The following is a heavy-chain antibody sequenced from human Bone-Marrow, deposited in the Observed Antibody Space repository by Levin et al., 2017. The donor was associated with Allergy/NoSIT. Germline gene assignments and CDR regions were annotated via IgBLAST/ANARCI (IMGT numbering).Heavy chain of an antibody. CDR3: AKVGATIPGYFDL. V-gene: IGHV3-9*01. J-gene: IGHJ2*01. D-gene: IGHD5-24*01. CDR2: ISWNSGSI. Sequence: PGGSLRLSCAASGFTFDDYAMHWVRQAPGKGLEWVSGISWNSGSIGYADSVKGRFTISRDNAKNSLYLQMNSLRAEDTALYYCAKVGATIPGYFDLWGRGTLVTVSS. CDR1: GFTFDDYA.